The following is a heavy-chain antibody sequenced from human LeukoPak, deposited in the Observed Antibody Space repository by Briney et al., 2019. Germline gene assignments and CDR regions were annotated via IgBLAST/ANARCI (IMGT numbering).Heavy chain of an antibody. D-gene: IGHD3-3*01. V-gene: IGHV3-23*01. CDR2: IRGSGGST. Sequence: GGSLRLSCAASGFPFSSYPMSGVRQAPGKGREGVSAIRGSGGSTYYADSVKGRFTISRDNSKNTLYLQMNSLRAEDTAVYYCAKDYRRRITIFGVVTLFDYWGQGTLVTVSS. CDR3: AKDYRRRITIFGVVTLFDY. CDR1: GFPFSSYP. J-gene: IGHJ4*02.